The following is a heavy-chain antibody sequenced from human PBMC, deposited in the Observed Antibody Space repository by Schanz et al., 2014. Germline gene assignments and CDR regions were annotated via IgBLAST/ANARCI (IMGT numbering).Heavy chain of an antibody. CDR1: GGTFSSFG. CDR2: IIPSLGLA. CDR3: ARGGYSSGWYDRDIEHFDY. J-gene: IGHJ4*02. D-gene: IGHD6-19*01. V-gene: IGHV1-69*04. Sequence: VQLEQSGAEVKKPGSSVKVSCKASGGTFSSFGINWVRQAPGQGLEWMGRIIPSLGLAKYEQKFQDKVTITADTSTTTAYMELSGLRSEDTAVYYCARGGYSSGWYDRDIEHFDYWGQGTLVTVSS.